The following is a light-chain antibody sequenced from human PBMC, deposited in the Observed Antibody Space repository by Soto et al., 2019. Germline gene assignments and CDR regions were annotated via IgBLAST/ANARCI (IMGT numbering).Light chain of an antibody. J-gene: IGLJ1*01. CDR2: DVS. CDR3: CSYTNSAYV. Sequence: QSVLTQPPSVSGSPGQSVTISCTGNSSDVGAYNYVSWYQQHPAKAPNLMIYDVSKRPSGVPDRFSGSKSGNTASLTISGLQAEDEGDYYCCSYTNSAYVFGTGTKVTVL. CDR1: SSDVGAYNY. V-gene: IGLV2-11*01.